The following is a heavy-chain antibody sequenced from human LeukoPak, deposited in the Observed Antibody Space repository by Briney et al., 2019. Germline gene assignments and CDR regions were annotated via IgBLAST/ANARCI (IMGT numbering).Heavy chain of an antibody. J-gene: IGHJ5*02. Sequence: SETLSLTCAVYGGSFSGYYWSWIRQPLGKGLEWIGEINHSGSTNYNPSLKSRVTISVDTSKNQFSLKLSSVTAADTAVYYCARGRLAAGRRRAGWFDPWGQGTLVTVSS. CDR2: INHSGST. CDR3: ARGRLAAGRRRAGWFDP. V-gene: IGHV4-34*01. CDR1: GGSFSGYY. D-gene: IGHD6-13*01.